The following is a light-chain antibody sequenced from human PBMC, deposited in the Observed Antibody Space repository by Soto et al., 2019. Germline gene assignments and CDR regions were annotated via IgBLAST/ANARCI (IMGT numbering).Light chain of an antibody. CDR3: QVWDSSSDHSVV. CDR2: YDS. J-gene: IGLJ2*01. Sequence: SYELTQPPSVSVAPGKTARITCGGNNIGSKSVHCYQQKPGQAPVLVIYYDSDRPSGIPERFSGSNSGNTATLTISRVEAGDEADYYCQVWDSSSDHSVVFGGGTKLTVL. CDR1: NIGSKS. V-gene: IGLV3-21*04.